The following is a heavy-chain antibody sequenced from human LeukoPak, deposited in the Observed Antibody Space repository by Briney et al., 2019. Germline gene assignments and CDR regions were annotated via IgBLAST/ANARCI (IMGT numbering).Heavy chain of an antibody. CDR3: VKEQGSGSYRTADY. CDR1: GFTFRSCG. J-gene: IGHJ4*02. Sequence: GGSLRLSCAASGFTFRSCGMHWVRQAPGKGLEWVAVITYDGDTTYFEDSVKGRFTISRDTSRSTLYLQMNSLGAEDTAVYYCVKEQGSGSYRTADYWGQGTLVTVSS. CDR2: ITYDGDTT. V-gene: IGHV3-30*18. D-gene: IGHD3-10*01.